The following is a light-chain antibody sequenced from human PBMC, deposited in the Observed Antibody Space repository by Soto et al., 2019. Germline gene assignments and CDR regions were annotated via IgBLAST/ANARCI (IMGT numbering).Light chain of an antibody. J-gene: IGLJ1*01. V-gene: IGLV2-14*01. Sequence: SAQAQPSSVSGSPGQSITISCTGTSTDVGGYNYVSWYQHHPGKGPKLIIYEVSNRPSGVSDRFSGSKSGNKASLIISNLEAEDESDYYCGSYTSTDTPFVFGTGTKVTVL. CDR1: STDVGGYNY. CDR3: GSYTSTDTPFV. CDR2: EVS.